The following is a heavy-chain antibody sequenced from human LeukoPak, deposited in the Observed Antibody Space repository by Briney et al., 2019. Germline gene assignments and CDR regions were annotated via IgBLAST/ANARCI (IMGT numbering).Heavy chain of an antibody. Sequence: PGKGLEWIGYIYYSGSTYYNPSLKSRATISVDTSKNQFSLKLSSVTAADTAVYYCARDPGGVKDYWGQGTLVTVSS. CDR3: ARDPGGVKDY. J-gene: IGHJ4*02. D-gene: IGHD1-26*01. V-gene: IGHV4-30-4*01. CDR2: IYYSGST.